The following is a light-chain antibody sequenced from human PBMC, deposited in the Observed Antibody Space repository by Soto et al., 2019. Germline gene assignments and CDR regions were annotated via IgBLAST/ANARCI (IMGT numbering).Light chain of an antibody. CDR1: QSFSSS. Sequence: EIVLTQSPATLSLSPGERATLSCRASQSFSSSLAWYQQKPGQAPRLLIYDASNRATGIPARFSGSGSGTDFTLTISSLEPEDFAVYCCQQRSNWPLTFGGGTKVEIK. J-gene: IGKJ4*01. CDR2: DAS. CDR3: QQRSNWPLT. V-gene: IGKV3-11*01.